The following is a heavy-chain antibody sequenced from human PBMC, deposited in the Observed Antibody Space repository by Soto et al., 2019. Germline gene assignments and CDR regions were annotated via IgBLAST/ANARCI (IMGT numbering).Heavy chain of an antibody. CDR2: IYYSGST. CDR3: ARDRNGAARRPPTLYGMYV. D-gene: IGHD6-6*01. Sequence: SETLSLTCTVSGGSVSSGSYYWSWIRQPPGKGLEWIGYIYYSGSTNYNPSLKSRVTISVDTSKNQFSLKLSSVTAADTAVYYCARDRNGAARRPPTLYGMYVWGQGTTVTVSS. J-gene: IGHJ6*02. CDR1: GGSVSSGSYY. V-gene: IGHV4-61*01.